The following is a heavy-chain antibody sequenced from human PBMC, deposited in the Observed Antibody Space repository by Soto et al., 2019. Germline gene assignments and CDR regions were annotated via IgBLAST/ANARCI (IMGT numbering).Heavy chain of an antibody. CDR3: ARAGGRGSYSSSSSDY. CDR2: ISTHDGYT. D-gene: IGHD6-6*01. V-gene: IGHV1-18*01. CDR1: GYTFTNYG. J-gene: IGHJ4*02. Sequence: QVQLVQSGAEVKKPGASVKVSCKASGYTFTNYGFNWVRQAPGQGLEWMPWISTHDGYTSYAHELQGTVTMTTDTSTSTADMELRSLRSDDTAVYYCARAGGRGSYSSSSSDYWGQGTLVTVSS.